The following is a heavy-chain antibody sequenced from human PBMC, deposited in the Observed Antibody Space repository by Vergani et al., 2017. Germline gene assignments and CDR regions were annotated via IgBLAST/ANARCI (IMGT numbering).Heavy chain of an antibody. CDR3: AKTSPHLEWLQTLDY. J-gene: IGHJ4*02. CDR1: GFRFREHG. V-gene: IGHV3-23*01. CDR2: ISGHDHRT. Sequence: EVQLLESGGGSVQPGESLRLSCVASGFRFREHGMNWVRQAPGKGLEWVSGISGHDHRTLYADSVKGRFIISRDDSKNTLYLQMNSLRAEDTAVYYCAKTSPHLEWLQTLDYWGQGTLVTVSS. D-gene: IGHD3-3*01.